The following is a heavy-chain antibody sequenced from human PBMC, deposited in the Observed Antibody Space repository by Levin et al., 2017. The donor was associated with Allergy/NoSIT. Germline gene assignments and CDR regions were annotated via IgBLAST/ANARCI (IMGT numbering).Heavy chain of an antibody. J-gene: IGHJ6*02. CDR3: ARLSTATHYYFDIDV. CDR1: GYNFSTYW. CDR2: IYPADSDT. Sequence: PGESLKISCKGSGYNFSTYWMGWVRQMPGKGLEWMGIIYPADSDTRYSPSFRGQVTISADKSINTAYLQWNSLRASDTAMYYCARLSTATHYYFDIDVWGQGTTVTVSS. D-gene: IGHD2/OR15-2a*01. V-gene: IGHV5-51*01.